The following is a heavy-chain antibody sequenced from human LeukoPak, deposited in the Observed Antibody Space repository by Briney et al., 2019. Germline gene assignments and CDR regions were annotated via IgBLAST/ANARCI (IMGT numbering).Heavy chain of an antibody. D-gene: IGHD5-24*01. J-gene: IGHJ4*02. CDR1: GDSFSSYW. CDR3: ARLVQMPQGYLDH. CDR2: IFPGDSDT. Sequence: GESLKISCEVSGDSFSSYWIARVRQKPGKGLEWMGIIFPGDSDTRYSPSFQGQVTISDDKSINTASLQWSSLRASDAAMYYCARLVQMPQGYLDHGGQGTLVTVSS. V-gene: IGHV5-51*01.